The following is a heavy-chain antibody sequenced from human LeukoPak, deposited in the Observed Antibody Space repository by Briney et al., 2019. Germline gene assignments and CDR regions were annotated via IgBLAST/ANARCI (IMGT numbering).Heavy chain of an antibody. CDR3: AKQGNDFWSGYSTHYYYYMDV. Sequence: GGSLRLSCAASGFTFSSYAMTWVRQAPGKGLEWVSSIGGSGGSTYYADSVKGRFTISRDNSKNTLYLQMNSVRAEDTAVYYCAKQGNDFWSGYSTHYYYYMDVWGKGTTVTVSS. CDR1: GFTFSSYA. CDR2: IGGSGGST. J-gene: IGHJ6*03. D-gene: IGHD3-3*01. V-gene: IGHV3-23*01.